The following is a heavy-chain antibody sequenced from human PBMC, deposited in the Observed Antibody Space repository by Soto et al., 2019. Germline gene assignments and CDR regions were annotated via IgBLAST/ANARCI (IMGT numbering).Heavy chain of an antibody. J-gene: IGHJ4*02. CDR2: IKSNPDGGTS. CDR3: TTDPNDSRRGY. Sequence: EVQLVESGGDLVKPGGSLRLSCVASGFNFNDAWMNWVRQAPGKGLEWVGRIKSNPDGGTSDYAVPVKGRFTVSRXDSKNPLFLQMNSLKTEDTAVYYCTTDPNDSRRGYWGQGTLVTVSS. CDR1: GFNFNDAW. D-gene: IGHD3-16*01. V-gene: IGHV3-15*07.